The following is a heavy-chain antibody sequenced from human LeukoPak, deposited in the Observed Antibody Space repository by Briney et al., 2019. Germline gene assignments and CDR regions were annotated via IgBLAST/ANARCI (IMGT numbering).Heavy chain of an antibody. Sequence: GGSLRLSCAASGFTFSGYWMHWVRQAPGKGLVWAPRINNDGSYTSYADSVKGRFTISRDNAKNTLYVQMNSLRAEDTAVYYCARMGHDILVPSGMDVWGQGTTVTVSS. CDR2: INNDGSYT. CDR1: GFTFSGYW. CDR3: ARMGHDILVPSGMDV. V-gene: IGHV3-74*01. D-gene: IGHD1-1*01. J-gene: IGHJ6*02.